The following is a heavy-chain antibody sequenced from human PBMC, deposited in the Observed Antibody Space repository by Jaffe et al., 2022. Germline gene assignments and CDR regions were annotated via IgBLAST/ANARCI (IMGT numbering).Heavy chain of an antibody. CDR1: GGSISSSRYH. CDR3: ARHGGYSSSWYDNNWFDP. J-gene: IGHJ5*02. Sequence: QLQLQESGPGLVKPSETLSLTCTVSGGSISSSRYHWGWIRQPPGKGLEWIGTIYYSGSTYYNPSLKSRVTISVDTSQNQFSLKLSSVTAADTAVYYCARHGGYSSSWYDNNWFDPWGQGTLVIVSS. V-gene: IGHV4-39*01. CDR2: IYYSGST. D-gene: IGHD6-13*01.